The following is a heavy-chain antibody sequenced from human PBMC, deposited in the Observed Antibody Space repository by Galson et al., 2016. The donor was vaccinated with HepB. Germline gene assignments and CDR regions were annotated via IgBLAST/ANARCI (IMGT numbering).Heavy chain of an antibody. CDR2: IKPSGGNT. CDR1: GHTFNTYN. Sequence: SVKVSCKASGHTFNTYNMHWVRQAPGQGLEWMGIIKPSGGNTIYAQKFRDRITMTRDTSTSTVYMELISLRSEDTAVYYCVRELDHSFYFDYWGQGTLLTVSS. V-gene: IGHV1-46*02. CDR3: VRELDHSFYFDY. J-gene: IGHJ4*02. D-gene: IGHD1-14*01.